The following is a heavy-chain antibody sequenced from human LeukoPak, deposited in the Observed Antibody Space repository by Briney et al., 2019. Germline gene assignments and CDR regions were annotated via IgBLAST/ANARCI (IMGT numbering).Heavy chain of an antibody. Sequence: GGSLRLSCAASGFTFSSYAMSWVRQAPGKGLEWVSAISGSGGSTYYADSVKGRFTISRDNSKNTLYLQMNSLRAEDTAAYYCANLGYYDSSGYYYVYDAFDIWGQGTMVTVSS. J-gene: IGHJ3*02. V-gene: IGHV3-23*01. CDR2: ISGSGGST. CDR1: GFTFSSYA. CDR3: ANLGYYDSSGYYYVYDAFDI. D-gene: IGHD3-22*01.